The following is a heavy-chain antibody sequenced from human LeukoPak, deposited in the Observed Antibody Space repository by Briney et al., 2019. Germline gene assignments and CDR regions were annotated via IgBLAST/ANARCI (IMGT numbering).Heavy chain of an antibody. J-gene: IGHJ4*02. CDR1: GYSFTNYW. V-gene: IGHV5-51*01. D-gene: IGHD2-15*01. Sequence: GESLKISCKGSGYSFTNYWIAWVRQMPGKGLEWMGIIYPGDPDTRYSPSFQGQVTISADKSINSAYLQWSSLKASDTAMYYCARRVASSPYFEYWGQGTLVTVSS. CDR3: ARRVASSPYFEY. CDR2: IYPGDPDT.